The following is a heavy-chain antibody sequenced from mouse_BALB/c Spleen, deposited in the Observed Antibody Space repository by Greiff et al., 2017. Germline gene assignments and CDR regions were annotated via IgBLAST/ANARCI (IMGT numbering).Heavy chain of an antibody. D-gene: IGHD4-1*01. CDR2: ISYDGSN. V-gene: IGHV3-6*02. CDR3: ARENFRTGNAMDY. Sequence: EVQLQESGPGLVKPSQSLSLTCSVTGYSITSGYYWNWIRQFPGNKLEWMGYISYDGSNNYNPSLKNRISITRDTSKNQFFLKLNSVTTEDTATYYCARENFRTGNAMDYWGQGTSVTVSS. CDR1: GYSITSGYY. J-gene: IGHJ4*01.